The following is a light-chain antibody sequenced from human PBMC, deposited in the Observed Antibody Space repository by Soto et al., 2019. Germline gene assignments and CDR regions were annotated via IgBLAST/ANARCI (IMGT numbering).Light chain of an antibody. V-gene: IGKV1-39*01. Sequence: DIQMTQSPSSLSASVVDRVTITCRASQSISSYLNWYQQKPGKAPNLLIYAASSLQSGVPSRFSGSGSGTEFTLIISGLQPDDSATYYCQQYTNTNNPWMFGQGTKV. J-gene: IGKJ1*01. CDR1: QSISSY. CDR2: AAS. CDR3: QQYTNTNNPWM.